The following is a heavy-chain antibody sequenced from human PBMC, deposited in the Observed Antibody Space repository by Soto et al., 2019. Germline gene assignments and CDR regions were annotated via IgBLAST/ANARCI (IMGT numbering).Heavy chain of an antibody. CDR3: ARDISEDFDWLFV. D-gene: IGHD3-9*01. CDR1: GFTVSSNY. V-gene: IGHV3-53*04. CDR2: IYSGGST. Sequence: GGSLRLSCAASGFTVSSNYMSWVRQAPGKGLEWVSVIYSGGSTYYADSVKGRFTISRHNSKNTLYLQMNSLRAEDTAVYYCARDISEDFDWLFVWGKGTTVTVSS. J-gene: IGHJ6*04.